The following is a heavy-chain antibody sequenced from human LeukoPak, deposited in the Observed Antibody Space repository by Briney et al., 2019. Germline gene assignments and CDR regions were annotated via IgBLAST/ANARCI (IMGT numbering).Heavy chain of an antibody. V-gene: IGHV3-30-3*01. J-gene: IGHJ3*02. D-gene: IGHD6-19*01. CDR2: ISYDGSNK. Sequence: GGSLRLSCPASGFTFSSYAMHWVRQAPGKGLEWVAVISYDGSNKYYADSVKGRFTISRDNSKNTLYLQMNSLRAEDTAVYYCARFGEWLVRDAFDIWGQGTMVTVSS. CDR1: GFTFSSYA. CDR3: ARFGEWLVRDAFDI.